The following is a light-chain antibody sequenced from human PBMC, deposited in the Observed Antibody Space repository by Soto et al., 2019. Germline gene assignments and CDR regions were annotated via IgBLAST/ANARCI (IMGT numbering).Light chain of an antibody. CDR1: QTVSGYY. J-gene: IGKJ3*01. CDR3: QQYASSPFT. V-gene: IGKV3-20*01. CDR2: NTS. Sequence: EIVLTQSPGTLSLSPGERATLSCRASQTVSGYYLAWYQQKPGQAPRLLIYNTSRRAAGIPDRFSGSGSGTDFTLTIRRLAPEDFAVFYCQQYASSPFTFGPGTKVDIK.